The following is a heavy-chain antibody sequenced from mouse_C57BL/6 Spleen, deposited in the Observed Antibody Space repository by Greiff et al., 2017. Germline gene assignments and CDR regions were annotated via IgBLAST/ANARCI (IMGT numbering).Heavy chain of an antibody. CDR1: GYTFTGYW. D-gene: IGHD2-4*01. J-gene: IGHJ1*03. V-gene: IGHV1-9*01. Sequence: QVQLQQSGAELMKPGASVKLSCKATGYTFTGYWIEWVKQRPGHGLEWIGEILPGSGSTNYNEKFKGKATFTVDTSSNTAYMQLSRLTTKGSAIYYCARPDYDYDGAVWYFDVWGTGTTVTVSS. CDR2: ILPGSGST. CDR3: ARPDYDYDGAVWYFDV.